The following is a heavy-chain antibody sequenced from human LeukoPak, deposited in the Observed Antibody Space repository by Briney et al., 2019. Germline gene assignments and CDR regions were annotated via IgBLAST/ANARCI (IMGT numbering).Heavy chain of an antibody. CDR3: ARAYSSSWYFDWFDP. J-gene: IGHJ5*02. CDR2: IYNSGST. V-gene: IGHV4-38-2*02. D-gene: IGHD6-13*01. Sequence: SETLSLTCTVSGYSISSGYFWGWIRQPPGKGLEWIGTIYNSGSTYYNASLESRVTISVDTSKNQFSLKLSSVTAADTAVYYCARAYSSSWYFDWFDPWGQGTLVTVSS. CDR1: GYSISSGYF.